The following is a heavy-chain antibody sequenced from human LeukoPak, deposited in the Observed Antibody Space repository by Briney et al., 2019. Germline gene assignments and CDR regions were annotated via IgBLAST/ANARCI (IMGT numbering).Heavy chain of an antibody. D-gene: IGHD1-7*01. Sequence: PSETLSLTCAVSGGSISSGGYSWSWIRQPPGKGLEWIGYIYYSGSTNYNPSLKSRVTISVDTSKNQFSLKLSSVTAADTAVYYCARGTLDFWGQGTLVTVSS. V-gene: IGHV4-61*08. CDR1: GGSISSGGYS. CDR3: ARGTLDF. J-gene: IGHJ4*02. CDR2: IYYSGST.